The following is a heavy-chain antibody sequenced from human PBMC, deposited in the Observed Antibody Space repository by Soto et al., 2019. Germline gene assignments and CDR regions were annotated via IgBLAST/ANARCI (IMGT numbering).Heavy chain of an antibody. V-gene: IGHV3-48*03. J-gene: IGHJ6*02. Sequence: PGGSLRLSCAASGFTFSSYEMNWVRQAPGKGLEWVSYISSSGSTIYCADSVKGRFTISRDNAKNSLYLQMNSLRAEDTAVYYCARDISGSLVGGMDVWGQGTTVTVSS. D-gene: IGHD1-26*01. CDR2: ISSSGSTI. CDR3: ARDISGSLVGGMDV. CDR1: GFTFSSYE.